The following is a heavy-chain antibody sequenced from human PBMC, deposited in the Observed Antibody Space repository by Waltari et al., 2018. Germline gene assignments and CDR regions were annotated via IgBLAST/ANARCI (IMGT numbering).Heavy chain of an antibody. CDR1: GGTFSSYA. V-gene: IGHV1-69*01. CDR3: ARELADRRGNAFDI. J-gene: IGHJ3*02. CDR2: VLPILGTE. Sequence: QVQLVQSGAEVKKPGSSVKVSCKASGGTFSSYAISWVRQAPGHGLEWMGGVLPILGTENDAQKSQGRVTIPADESTGTAYMELSSLRSEDTAVYYCARELADRRGNAFDIWGQGTMVTVSS.